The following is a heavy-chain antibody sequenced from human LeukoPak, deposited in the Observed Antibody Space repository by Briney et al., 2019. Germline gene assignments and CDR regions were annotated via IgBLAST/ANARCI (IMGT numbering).Heavy chain of an antibody. Sequence: SETLSLTCAVYGGSFSGYYWSWIRQPPGKGLEWIGEINHSGSTNYNPSLKSRVTISVDTSKNQFSLKLSSVTAADTAVYCCAAWAYYYESSGYYDAFDIWGQGTMVTVSS. D-gene: IGHD3-22*01. CDR1: GGSFSGYY. J-gene: IGHJ3*02. CDR3: AAWAYYYESSGYYDAFDI. V-gene: IGHV4-34*01. CDR2: INHSGST.